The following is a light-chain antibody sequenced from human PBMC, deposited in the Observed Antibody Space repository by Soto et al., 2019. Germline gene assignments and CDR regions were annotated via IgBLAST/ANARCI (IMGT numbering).Light chain of an antibody. CDR1: SSDVGGYNY. J-gene: IGLJ1*01. V-gene: IGLV2-14*01. CDR2: DVS. CDR3: SSYTSRSLYV. Sequence: QSALTQPASVSGSPGQSITISCTGTSSDVGGYNYVSWYQQHPGKAPKLMIYDVSNRPSGVSNRFSGSKSGNTACLTISGLQAEDEADYYCSSYTSRSLYVFGTGTKLTVL.